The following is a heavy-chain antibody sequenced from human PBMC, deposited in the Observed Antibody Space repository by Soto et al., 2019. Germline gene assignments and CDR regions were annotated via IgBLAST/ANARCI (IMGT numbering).Heavy chain of an antibody. Sequence: SENLSLTRSVSGGSMSPYFWNWLRQSPGKGLEWIGYIYYLGSTDYNPSLKRRVTISVDTSKRQFPLRLTSVPAADTAVYYCARDGYDGSGSPYPAYWGPGTPVTVS. CDR3: ARDGYDGSGSPYPAY. J-gene: IGHJ4*02. CDR2: IYYLGST. V-gene: IGHV4-59*01. CDR1: GGSMSPYF. D-gene: IGHD3-10*01.